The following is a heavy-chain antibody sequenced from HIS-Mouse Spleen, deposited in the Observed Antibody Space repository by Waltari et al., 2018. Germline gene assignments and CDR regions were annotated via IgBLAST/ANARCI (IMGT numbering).Heavy chain of an antibody. V-gene: IGHV3-9*01. J-gene: IGHJ4*02. CDR3: AKIAAAGNY. D-gene: IGHD6-13*01. CDR1: GFTFDDYA. Sequence: EVQLVESGGGLVQPGRSLRLSCPASGFTFDDYAMQWVRQAPGKGLEWVSGISWNSGSIGYADSVKGRFTISRDNAKNSLYLQMNSLRAEDTALYYCAKIAAAGNYWGQGTLVTVSS. CDR2: ISWNSGSI.